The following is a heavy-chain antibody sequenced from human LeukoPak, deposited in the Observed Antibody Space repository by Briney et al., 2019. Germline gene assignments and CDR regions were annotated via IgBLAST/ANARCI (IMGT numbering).Heavy chain of an antibody. CDR1: SYSISSGYY. CDR3: ARVPHGETIFGVVLYWFDP. D-gene: IGHD3-3*01. CDR2: IYHSGST. Sequence: SETLSLTCTVSSYSISSGYYWGWIRQPPGKGLEWIGSIYHSGSTYYNPSLKSRVTISGDTSKHQFSLRLSSVTAADTAVYYCARVPHGETIFGVVLYWFDPWGQGTLVTVSS. V-gene: IGHV4-38-2*02. J-gene: IGHJ5*02.